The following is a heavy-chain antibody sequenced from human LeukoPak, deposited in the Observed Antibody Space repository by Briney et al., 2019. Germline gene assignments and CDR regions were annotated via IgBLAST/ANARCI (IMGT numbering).Heavy chain of an antibody. D-gene: IGHD3-22*01. CDR2: ISSSSSYI. CDR1: GFTFSSYS. CDR3: ARDLPITMTSAAFDI. Sequence: PGGSLRLSCAASGFTFSSYSMNWVRQAPGKGLEWVSSISSSSSYIYYADSVKGRFTISRDNAMNSLYLQMNSLRAEDTAVYYCARDLPITMTSAAFDIWGQGTMVTVSS. J-gene: IGHJ3*02. V-gene: IGHV3-21*01.